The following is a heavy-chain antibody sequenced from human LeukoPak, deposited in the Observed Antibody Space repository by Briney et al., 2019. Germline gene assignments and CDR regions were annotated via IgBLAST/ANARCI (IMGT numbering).Heavy chain of an antibody. CDR2: IIRTA. J-gene: IGHJ5*02. Sequence: GSSVKVSCKASGGTFSSYAISWVRQAPGQGLEWMGGIIRTANYAQKFQGRVTITTDESTSTAYMELTSLRSEDTAVYYCAREAQFFLGFDPWGQGTLVTVSS. D-gene: IGHD3-3*01. CDR1: GGTFSSYA. V-gene: IGHV1-69*05. CDR3: AREAQFFLGFDP.